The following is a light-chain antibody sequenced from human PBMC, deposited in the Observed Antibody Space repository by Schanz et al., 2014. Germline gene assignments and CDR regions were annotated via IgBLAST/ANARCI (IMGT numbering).Light chain of an antibody. CDR1: QDIRSA. CDR3: QQRSNWPLT. CDR2: EAS. V-gene: IGKV1D-13*01. Sequence: AIQLTQSPSSLSASVGDRVTITCRASQDIRSALAWYQQKPGKPPNLLIYEASSLESGVPSRFSGSGSGTDFTLSISSLQPEDFAVYYRQQRSNWPLTFGQGTKLEIK. J-gene: IGKJ2*01.